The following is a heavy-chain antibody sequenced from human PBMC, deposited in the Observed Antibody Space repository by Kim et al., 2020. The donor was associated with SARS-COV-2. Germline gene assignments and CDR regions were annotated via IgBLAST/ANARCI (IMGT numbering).Heavy chain of an antibody. CDR2: IRSKIDGGTT. D-gene: IGHD4-17*01. V-gene: IGHV3-15*01. CDR1: GFTFSNTW. CDR3: TTYAYGGKGF. Sequence: GGSLRLSCAASGFTFSNTWMSWVRQAPGKGLEWVGLIRSKIDGGTTEYAAPVKGRFTISRDDSKNTLYLQMNSLETEDTAVYYCTTYAYGGKGFWGQGAPVTVSS. J-gene: IGHJ4*02.